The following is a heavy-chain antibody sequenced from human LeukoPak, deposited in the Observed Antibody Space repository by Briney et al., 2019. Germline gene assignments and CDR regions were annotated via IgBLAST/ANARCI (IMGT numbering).Heavy chain of an antibody. Sequence: PGGSLRLTCTVSGFTIRTNCLSSGRQAPGKGLEWVSVLYSNGNTKYTYSLQSRFTISRDNSKNTLSLKMNCLSPADTAVYYCARGVAPLAAHTGSYGGKGNLVTVSS. D-gene: IGHD1-1*01. CDR1: GFTIRTNC. J-gene: IGHJ4*02. CDR2: LYSNGNT. V-gene: IGHV3-53*01. CDR3: ARGVAPLAAHTGSY.